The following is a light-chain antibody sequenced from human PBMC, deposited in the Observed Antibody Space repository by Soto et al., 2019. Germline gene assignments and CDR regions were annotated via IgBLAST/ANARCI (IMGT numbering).Light chain of an antibody. J-gene: IGKJ1*01. V-gene: IGKV1-5*01. CDR2: DAS. CDR1: QSFNTW. CDR3: QKYNSYPWT. Sequence: DIQITQSPSTLSASVGERVTITCRASQSFNTWLAWYKQKPGKAPKVLSYDASSLESGVPSRCSGRGPGTEFTLTIDRLKPDDFATYDCQKYNSYPWTVGQGTKVDIK.